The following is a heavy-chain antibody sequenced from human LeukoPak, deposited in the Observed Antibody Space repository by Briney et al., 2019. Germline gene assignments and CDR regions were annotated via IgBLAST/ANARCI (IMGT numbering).Heavy chain of an antibody. Sequence: GGSLRLSCAASGFTFSSHAMNWVRQAPGKGLEWVAVISYDGSNKYYVDSVKGRFTISRDNSKNALYLQMNSLRAEDTAVYYCSRVGSSSLRDWFDPWGQGTLVTVSS. J-gene: IGHJ5*02. CDR2: ISYDGSNK. CDR1: GFTFSSHA. V-gene: IGHV3-30*04. CDR3: SRVGSSSLRDWFDP. D-gene: IGHD2-2*01.